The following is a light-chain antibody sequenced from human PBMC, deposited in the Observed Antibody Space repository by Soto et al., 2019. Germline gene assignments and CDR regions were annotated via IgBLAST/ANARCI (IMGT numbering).Light chain of an antibody. J-gene: IGKJ4*01. CDR2: GAS. Sequence: DIQLTQSPSTLSASVGDRVTITCRASQSLSDWLAWYQQIPGTAPKLLIYGASSLEEGVPSRFSGSGAGTEFTLTISSLQPDDFATYYCQQYDTYPLTFGGGTKVEIK. V-gene: IGKV1-5*03. CDR3: QQYDTYPLT. CDR1: QSLSDW.